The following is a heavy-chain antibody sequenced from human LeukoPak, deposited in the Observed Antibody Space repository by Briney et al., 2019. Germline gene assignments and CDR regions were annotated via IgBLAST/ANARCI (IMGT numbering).Heavy chain of an antibody. CDR2: IYSGGST. CDR3: ARGGYCSSTSCPPFDY. D-gene: IGHD2-2*01. Sequence: GGSLRLSCAASGFTVSSNYMSWVRQAPGKGLEWVSVIYSGGSTYYADSVKGRFTISRDNSKNTLYLQMNSLRVEDTAVYYCARGGYCSSTSCPPFDYWGQGTLVTVSS. CDR1: GFTVSSNY. J-gene: IGHJ4*02. V-gene: IGHV3-66*01.